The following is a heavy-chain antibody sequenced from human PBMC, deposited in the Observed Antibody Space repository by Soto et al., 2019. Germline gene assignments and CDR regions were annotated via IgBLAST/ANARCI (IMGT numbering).Heavy chain of an antibody. CDR2: IKQDGSEK. J-gene: IGHJ6*02. V-gene: IGHV3-7*01. CDR3: APHVDTATYYYYGMDV. Sequence: PGGSLRLSCAASGFTFSSYWMSWVRQAPGKGLEWVANIKQDGSEKYYVDSVKGRFTISRDNAKNSLYLQMNSLRAEDTAVYYCAPHVDTATYYYYGMDVWGQGTTVTVSS. D-gene: IGHD5-18*01. CDR1: GFTFSSYW.